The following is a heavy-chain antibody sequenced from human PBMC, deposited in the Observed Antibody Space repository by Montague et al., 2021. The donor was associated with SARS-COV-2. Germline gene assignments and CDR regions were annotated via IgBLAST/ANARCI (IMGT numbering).Heavy chain of an antibody. CDR3: ARGRPVQGSFRHFDSISSGALDI. D-gene: IGHD3-9*01. Sequence: SETLSLTCAVSRGSFSNYYWTWIRQSPGKGLEWIGETNQGGAPXXTPSXXXRVTISLDTSKKQISLKLNSVTVADTAVFFCARGRPVQGSFRHFDSISSGALDIWAQGSLVIVSS. J-gene: IGHJ3*02. CDR2: TNQGGAP. CDR1: RGSFSNYY. V-gene: IGHV4-34*01.